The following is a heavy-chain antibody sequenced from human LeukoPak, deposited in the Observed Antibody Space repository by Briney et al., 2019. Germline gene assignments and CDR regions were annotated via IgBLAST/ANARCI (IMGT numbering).Heavy chain of an antibody. V-gene: IGHV1-24*01. J-gene: IGHJ4*02. CDR2: FDPEDGET. CDR3: ARARGITMVRGVLDY. D-gene: IGHD3-10*01. CDR1: GYTLTELS. Sequence: ASVKVSCKVSGYTLTELSMHWVRQAPGKGLEWMGGFDPEDGETIYAQKFQGRVTMTEDTSTDTAYMELRSLRSDDTAVYYCARARGITMVRGVLDYWGQGTLVTVSS.